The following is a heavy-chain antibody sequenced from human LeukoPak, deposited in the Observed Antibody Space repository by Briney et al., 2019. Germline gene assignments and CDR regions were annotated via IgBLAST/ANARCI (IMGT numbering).Heavy chain of an antibody. Sequence: ASVKVSCKVSGYTLTELYMHWVRQAPGKGLEWMGGFDPEDGETIYAQKFQGRVTMTEDTSTDTAYMKLSSMRSEDTAVYYCATGGVGSSLLYYYYMDVWGKGTTVTVSS. CDR1: GYTLTELY. J-gene: IGHJ6*03. V-gene: IGHV1-24*01. CDR2: FDPEDGET. CDR3: ATGGVGSSLLYYYYMDV. D-gene: IGHD1-26*01.